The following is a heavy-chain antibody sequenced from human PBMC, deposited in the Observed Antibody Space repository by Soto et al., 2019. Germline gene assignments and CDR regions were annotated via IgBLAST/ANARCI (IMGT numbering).Heavy chain of an antibody. J-gene: IGHJ4*02. V-gene: IGHV3-74*01. CDR2: INIDGSNT. Sequence: EVQLVESGGGLVQPGGSLRLSCAASGFTFSNYWMHWVRQAPGKGLVWVSRINIDGSNTNYADSVKGRFTISRDNAKNXLYLQMNSLRAEDTAVYYCVRGRGYCISTSCYVDYWGQGTLVTVSS. D-gene: IGHD2-2*01. CDR1: GFTFSNYW. CDR3: VRGRGYCISTSCYVDY.